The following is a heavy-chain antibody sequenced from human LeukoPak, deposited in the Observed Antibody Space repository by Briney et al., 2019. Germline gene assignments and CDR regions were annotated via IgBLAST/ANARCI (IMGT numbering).Heavy chain of an antibody. D-gene: IGHD4-17*01. Sequence: SETLSLTCAVSGGSISSGGYSWSWIRQPPGKGLEWIGYIYHSGSTYYNPSLKSRVTISVDRSKNQFSLKLSSVTAADTAVYYCARGGTTVTFFDAFDIWGQGTMVTVSS. CDR1: GGSISSGGYS. CDR2: IYHSGST. V-gene: IGHV4-30-2*01. CDR3: ARGGTTVTFFDAFDI. J-gene: IGHJ3*02.